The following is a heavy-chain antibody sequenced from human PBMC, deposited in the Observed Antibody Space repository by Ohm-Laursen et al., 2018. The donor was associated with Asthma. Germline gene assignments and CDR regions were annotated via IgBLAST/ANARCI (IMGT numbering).Heavy chain of an antibody. D-gene: IGHD5-18*01. CDR3: ARGHGGIQRWLSYQCDN. CDR2: MSYDGSNK. CDR1: GFTFRSYA. V-gene: IGHV3-30-3*01. J-gene: IGHJ4*02. Sequence: SLRLSCAASGFTFRSYAMHWVRQAPGKGLEWVAVMSYDGSNKYHADSVKGRFTISRGNSKNILFLQMNSLRAEDTAVYYCARGHGGIQRWLSYQCDNWGQGALVTVSS.